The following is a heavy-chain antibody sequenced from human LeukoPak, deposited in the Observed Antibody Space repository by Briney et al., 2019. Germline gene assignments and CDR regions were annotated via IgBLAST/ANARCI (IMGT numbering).Heavy chain of an antibody. Sequence: GGSLRLSCAASGFTFTSYAMSWVRQAPGKGPEWVSGISESGGSTYYVDSVKGRFTISRDNSKNTVYLRMNGLRAEDTAIYYCAKGGVRPVTTGDYWGQGTLVTVSS. CDR2: ISESGGST. CDR3: AKGGVRPVTTGDY. J-gene: IGHJ4*02. CDR1: GFTFTSYA. D-gene: IGHD4-17*01. V-gene: IGHV3-23*01.